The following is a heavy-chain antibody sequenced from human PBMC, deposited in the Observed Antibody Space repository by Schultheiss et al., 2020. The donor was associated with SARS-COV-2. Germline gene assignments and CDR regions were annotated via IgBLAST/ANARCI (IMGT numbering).Heavy chain of an antibody. CDR2: IYYTGST. CDR3: ARDWDYGASL. D-gene: IGHD4-17*01. CDR1: GDSVSDGGYY. V-gene: IGHV4-31*03. Sequence: SETLSLTCSVSGDSVSDGGYYWNWLRQHPGKGLEWIGHIYYTGSTFYNPSLKSRVMIAIDTSNNQISLKLNSVTAADTAVYFCARDWDYGASLWGQGILVTVSS. J-gene: IGHJ4*02.